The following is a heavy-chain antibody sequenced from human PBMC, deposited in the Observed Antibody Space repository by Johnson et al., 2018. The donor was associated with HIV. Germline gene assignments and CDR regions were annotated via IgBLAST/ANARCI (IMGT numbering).Heavy chain of an antibody. CDR1: GFTFDDYA. CDR2: ISWNSGSI. J-gene: IGHJ3*02. CDR3: ATVWRNEGRHAFDI. D-gene: IGHD1-1*01. Sequence: VQLVESGGGLVQPGRSLRLSCAASGFTFDDYAMHWVRQAPGKGLEWVSSISWNSGSIDYAESVKGRFTISRDNAKNSLYLQMNSLRAEDTAVYFCATVWRNEGRHAFDIWGQGTMVTVSS. V-gene: IGHV3-9*01.